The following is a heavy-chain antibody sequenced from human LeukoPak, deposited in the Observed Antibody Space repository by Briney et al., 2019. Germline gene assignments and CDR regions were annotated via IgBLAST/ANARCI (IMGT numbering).Heavy chain of an antibody. CDR1: DGSISSSDC. D-gene: IGHD1-26*01. CDR3: TTDTAGATTPFDY. Sequence: GTLSLTCAVSDGSISSSDCWSWVRQAPGKGLEWVGRIKSKTDGGTTDYAAPVKGRFTISRDGSKNTLYLQMDSLKTEDTAVYYCTTDTAGATTPFDYWGQGTLVTVSS. CDR2: IKSKTDGGTT. J-gene: IGHJ4*02. V-gene: IGHV3-15*01.